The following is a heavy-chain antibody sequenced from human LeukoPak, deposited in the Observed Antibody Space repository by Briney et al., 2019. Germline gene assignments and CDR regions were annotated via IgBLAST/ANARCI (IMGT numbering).Heavy chain of an antibody. J-gene: IGHJ4*02. D-gene: IGHD6-13*01. V-gene: IGHV3-30*18. CDR1: GFTFSSYD. CDR3: AKAGPYSSSSPDY. CDR2: ISYDGSNK. Sequence: PGRSLRLSCAASGFTFSSYDMHWVRQAPGKGLEWVAVISYDGSNKYYADSVKGRFTISRDNSKNTLYLQMNSLRAEDTAVYYCAKAGPYSSSSPDYWGQGTLVTVSS.